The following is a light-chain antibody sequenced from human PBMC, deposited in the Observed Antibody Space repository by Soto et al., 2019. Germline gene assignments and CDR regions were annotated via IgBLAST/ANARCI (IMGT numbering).Light chain of an antibody. CDR2: WAA. J-gene: IGKJ2*01. CDR3: QPYYTILSAT. V-gene: IGKV4-1*01. Sequence: EIVMTQSPDSLAVSRGERANINCKSSQSGLDSSNNKNYLAWYQQKPGQPPKLHIYWAATRESGVPDRFTGSGSDTDVTLTLSSLQAEDVAVYYCQPYYTILSATVGQGTKLEIK. CDR1: QSGLDSSNNKNY.